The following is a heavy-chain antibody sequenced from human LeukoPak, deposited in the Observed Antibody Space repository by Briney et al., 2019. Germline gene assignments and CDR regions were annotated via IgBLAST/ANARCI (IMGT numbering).Heavy chain of an antibody. CDR3: ATGTIYCSSCSGDY. CDR1: GYSLTELS. CDR2: FDPDDGET. D-gene: IGHD2-2*01. J-gene: IGHJ4*02. Sequence: GASVKVSCKVSGYSLTELSMHWVRQAPGKGLEWMGGFDPDDGETPLFAQKFQGRVSMTEDTSTDTAYMELSSQSSEDTAVYYCATGTIYCSSCSGDYWGQGTLVTVSS. V-gene: IGHV1-24*01.